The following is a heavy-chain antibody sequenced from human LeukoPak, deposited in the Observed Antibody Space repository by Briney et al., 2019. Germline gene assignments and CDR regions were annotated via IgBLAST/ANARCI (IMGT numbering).Heavy chain of an antibody. D-gene: IGHD3-10*01. CDR2: IYRGDST. CDR1: GFTVSSNY. CDR3: ARGGVNTMLRGVIRYYYMDV. V-gene: IGHV3-53*01. Sequence: PGGSLRLSCAASGFTVSSNYMSWVRQAPGKGLEWVSVIYRGDSTYYADSVKGRFTVSRDNSKNTLYLQMNSLRAEDTAVYYCARGGVNTMLRGVIRYYYMDVWGKRTTVTISS. J-gene: IGHJ6*03.